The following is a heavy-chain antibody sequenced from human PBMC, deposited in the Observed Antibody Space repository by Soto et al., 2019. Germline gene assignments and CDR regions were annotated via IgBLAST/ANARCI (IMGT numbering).Heavy chain of an antibody. V-gene: IGHV3-30-3*01. CDR2: ISYDGSNK. CDR1: GFTFSSYA. CDR3: AGWDYFDY. Sequence: GGSLRLSCAASGFTFSSYAMHWVRQAPGKGLEWVAVISYDGSNKYYADSVKGRFTISRDNSKNTLYLQMNSLRAEDTAVYYCAGWDYFDYWGQGTLVTVSS. J-gene: IGHJ4*02.